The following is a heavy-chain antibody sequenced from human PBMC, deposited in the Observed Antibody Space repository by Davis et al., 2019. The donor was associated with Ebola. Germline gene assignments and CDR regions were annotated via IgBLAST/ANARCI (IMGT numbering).Heavy chain of an antibody. CDR2: IYPGDSET. J-gene: IGHJ4*02. V-gene: IGHV5-51*01. Sequence: GESLKISCEASGYSFSSYWIGWVRQMPGKGLEWMGIIYPGDSETRYSPSFEGQVTISVDKSINTAYLQWSSLKASDTAMYYCAREAVASSEFDCWGQGTLVTVSS. CDR3: AREAVASSEFDC. D-gene: IGHD6-19*01. CDR1: GYSFSSYW.